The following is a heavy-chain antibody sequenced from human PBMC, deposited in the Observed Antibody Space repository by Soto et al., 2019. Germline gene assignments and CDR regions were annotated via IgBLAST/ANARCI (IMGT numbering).Heavy chain of an antibody. V-gene: IGHV1-24*01. J-gene: IGHJ4*02. CDR1: GYTLTELS. CDR2: FDLEDGET. D-gene: IGHD2-15*01. Sequence: GAAGKVSWEVSGYTLTELSMHWVRLAPVKGLEWMGGFDLEDGETIYAQKFQGRVTMTEDTSTDTAYMELSSLRSEDSAVYYCAWLTSCSGGSCWGQGTLVTVSS. CDR3: AWLTSCSGGSC.